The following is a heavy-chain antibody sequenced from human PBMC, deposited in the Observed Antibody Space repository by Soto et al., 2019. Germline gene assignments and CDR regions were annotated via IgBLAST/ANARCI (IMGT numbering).Heavy chain of an antibody. J-gene: IGHJ4*02. V-gene: IGHV1-69*06. Sequence: QVQLVQSGAEVKRPGSSVKVSCKASGGTFSNYAISWVRQAPGQGLEWMGGIIPSFGTPIYAHRFQGRITITADKSTGTAYMELSSLRSEDTALYYCARAPSTYSSSWYYFDYWGQGTLITVSS. CDR1: GGTFSNYA. CDR2: IIPSFGTP. D-gene: IGHD6-13*01. CDR3: ARAPSTYSSSWYYFDY.